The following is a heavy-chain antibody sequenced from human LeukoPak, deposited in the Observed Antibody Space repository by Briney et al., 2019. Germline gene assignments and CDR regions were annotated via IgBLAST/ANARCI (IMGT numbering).Heavy chain of an antibody. Sequence: GGSLRLSCAASGFSVSLNYMNWVRQAPGKGLEWVSILYSGSDTYYADSVKGRFTISRDSSKNMLFLHMNSLRAEDTAVYYCARVGDHFHWYLDLWGPGTLVTVSS. CDR3: ARVGDHFHWYLDL. V-gene: IGHV3-53*01. CDR2: LYSGSDT. D-gene: IGHD3-3*02. J-gene: IGHJ2*01. CDR1: GFSVSLNY.